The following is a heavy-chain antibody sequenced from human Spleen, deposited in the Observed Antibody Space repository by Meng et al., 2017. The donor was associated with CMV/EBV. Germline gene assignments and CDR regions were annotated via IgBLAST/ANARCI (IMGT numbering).Heavy chain of an antibody. Sequence: QGQLGESGGGVGQPGRSRRLSCAASGFTFRSYAMHWVRQAPGKGLEWVAVISYDGSNKYYADSVKGRFTISRDNSKNTLYLQMNSLRAEDTAVYYCAKVHTDWGQGTLVTVSS. CDR2: ISYDGSNK. CDR1: GFTFRSYA. J-gene: IGHJ4*02. V-gene: IGHV3-30-3*01. CDR3: AKVHTD.